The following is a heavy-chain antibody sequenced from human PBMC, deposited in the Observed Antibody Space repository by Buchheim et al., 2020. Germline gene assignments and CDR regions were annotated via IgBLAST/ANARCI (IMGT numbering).Heavy chain of an antibody. V-gene: IGHV3-23*01. CDR1: GFTFSSYA. Sequence: EVQLLESGGGLVQRGGSLRLSCAASGFTFSSYAMNWVRQAPGKGLEWVSTISESGGNIYYADSVKGRFTISRDNSKNTLYLQMNSLRAEDTAVYYCAKVAALRYFDRLDYWGQGTL. CDR3: AKVAALRYFDRLDY. D-gene: IGHD3-9*01. J-gene: IGHJ4*02. CDR2: ISESGGNI.